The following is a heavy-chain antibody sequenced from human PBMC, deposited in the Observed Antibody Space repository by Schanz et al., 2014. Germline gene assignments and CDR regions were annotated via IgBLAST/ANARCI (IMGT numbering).Heavy chain of an antibody. J-gene: IGHJ4*02. D-gene: IGHD1-26*01. CDR1: GGSISSHY. CDR2: IYYSGST. V-gene: IGHV4-59*08. Sequence: QVQLQESGPGLVKPSGTLSLTCVVSGGSISSHYWSWIRQPPGKGLEWIGYIYYSGSTNYNPSLKSRVTIPVDTSKTQFSLKMESVTAADTAMYFCARQGDVYRLDYWGQGTLVTVTS. CDR3: ARQGDVYRLDY.